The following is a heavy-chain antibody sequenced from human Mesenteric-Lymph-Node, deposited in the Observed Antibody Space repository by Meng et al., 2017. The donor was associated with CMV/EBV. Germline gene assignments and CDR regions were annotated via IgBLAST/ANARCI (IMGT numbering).Heavy chain of an antibody. D-gene: IGHD2-15*01. V-gene: IGHV3-48*03. CDR2: ISSSGSTI. CDR3: AREYFSGGIPIDY. CDR1: GFTFSSYE. Sequence: LSLTCAASGFTFSSYEMNWVRQAPGKGLEWVSYISSSGSTIYYADSVKGRFTISRDNAKNSLYLQMNSLRAEDTAVYYCAREYFSGGIPIDYWGQGTLVTVSS. J-gene: IGHJ4*02.